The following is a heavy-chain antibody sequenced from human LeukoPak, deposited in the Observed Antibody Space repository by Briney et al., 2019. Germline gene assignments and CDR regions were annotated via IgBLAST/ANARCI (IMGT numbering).Heavy chain of an antibody. Sequence: PGGSLRLSCAASGFTFSNYAMHWVRQAPGKGLEWVAVISYDGSNKYYADSVKGRFTISRDNSKNTLYLQMNSLRAEDTAVYYCAKSRPLEWLFNYWGQGTLVTVSS. CDR2: ISYDGSNK. D-gene: IGHD3-3*01. CDR1: GFTFSNYA. J-gene: IGHJ4*02. V-gene: IGHV3-30*18. CDR3: AKSRPLEWLFNY.